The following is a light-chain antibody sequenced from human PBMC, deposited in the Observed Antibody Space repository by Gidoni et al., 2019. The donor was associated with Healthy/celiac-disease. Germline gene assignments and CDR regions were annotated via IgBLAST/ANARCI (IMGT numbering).Light chain of an antibody. Sequence: QVVLTQSPSASASLGASVKLTCILSSGHSSYAIAWHRQQPEKGPRYLMKLSSDGSHLKGDGIPDRCSGSSSGAERYLTISSFQSEDEADYYCQTWDTGIQVFGGGTKLTVL. CDR1: SGHSSYA. CDR3: QTWDTGIQV. J-gene: IGLJ3*02. V-gene: IGLV4-69*01. CDR2: LSSDGSH.